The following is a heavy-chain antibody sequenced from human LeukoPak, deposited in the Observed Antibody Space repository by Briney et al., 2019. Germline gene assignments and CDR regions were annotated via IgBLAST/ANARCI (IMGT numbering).Heavy chain of an antibody. J-gene: IGHJ4*02. D-gene: IGHD6-13*01. CDR1: GFTFSDYY. CDR2: ISSSGSTI. Sequence: PEGSLRLSCAASGFTFSDYYMSWIRQAPGKGLEWVSYISSSGSTIYYADSVKGRFTISRDNAKNSLYLQMNSLRAEDTAVYYCARARYSSSYSPIDYWGQGTLVTVSS. V-gene: IGHV3-11*01. CDR3: ARARYSSSYSPIDY.